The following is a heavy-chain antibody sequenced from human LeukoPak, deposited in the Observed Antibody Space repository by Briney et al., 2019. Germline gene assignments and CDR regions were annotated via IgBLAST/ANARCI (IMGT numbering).Heavy chain of an antibody. CDR1: GYTFTGYY. CDR3: ARPNYDFWSGYEEGAIDY. CDR2: INPNSGGT. V-gene: IGHV1-2*02. J-gene: IGHJ4*02. Sequence: ASVKVSCKASGYTFTGYYMHWVRQAPGQGLEWMGWINPNSGGTDYAQKFQGRVTMTRDTSIGTAYMELSRLRSDDTAVYYCARPNYDFWSGYEEGAIDYWGQGTLVTVSS. D-gene: IGHD3-3*01.